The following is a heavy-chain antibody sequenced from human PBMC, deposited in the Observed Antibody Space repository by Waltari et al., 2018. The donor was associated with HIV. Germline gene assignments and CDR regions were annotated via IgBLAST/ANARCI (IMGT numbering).Heavy chain of an antibody. CDR2: IVGGSGNA. D-gene: IGHD4-4*01. CDR3: AAPSDPTVTRGSVDY. V-gene: IGHV1-58*01. Sequence: QMQLVQSGPEVKKPGTSVKVSCKASGFTFTSSAVQWVLQARGQRLEWIGWIVGGSGNANDAKKFRERVTITRDMSTSTAYMELSSLRSEETAVYYCAAPSDPTVTRGSVDYWGQGTLVTVSS. CDR1: GFTFTSSA. J-gene: IGHJ4*02.